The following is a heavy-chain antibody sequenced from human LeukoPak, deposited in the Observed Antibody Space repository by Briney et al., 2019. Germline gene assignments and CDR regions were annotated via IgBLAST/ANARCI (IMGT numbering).Heavy chain of an antibody. CDR3: ARGVEPLAANTLAY. CDR2: LYSDGNT. V-gene: IGHV3-53*01. CDR1: GFTVITND. J-gene: IGHJ4*02. Sequence: PGGSVRLSCAASGFTVITNDMTWVRQAPGKGLEWVSVLYSDGNTKYADSVQGRFTISRDNSKNTLYLEMNSLSPDDTAVYYCARGVEPLAANTLAYWGQGTLVIVSS. D-gene: IGHD1-14*01.